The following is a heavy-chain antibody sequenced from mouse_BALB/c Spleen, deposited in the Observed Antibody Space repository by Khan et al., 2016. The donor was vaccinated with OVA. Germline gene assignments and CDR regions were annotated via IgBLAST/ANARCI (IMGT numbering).Heavy chain of an antibody. CDR1: GFSFSSYG. CDR3: ARNGNYVHWYFDV. CDR2: IWSGGTT. D-gene: IGHD2-1*01. Sequence: QVQLKQSGPGLVQPSQSLSITCTVSGFSFSSYGVHWVRQSPGKGLEWLGVIWSGGTTDYNAGFISRLSISKDNSKSQVFFKMNSLHVNDTAIYYCARNGNYVHWYFDVWGAGTTVTVSS. V-gene: IGHV2-2*02. J-gene: IGHJ1*01.